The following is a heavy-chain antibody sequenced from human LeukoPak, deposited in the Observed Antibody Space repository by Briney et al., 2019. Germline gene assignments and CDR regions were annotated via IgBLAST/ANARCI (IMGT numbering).Heavy chain of an antibody. D-gene: IGHD2-2*01. CDR1: GYTFTGYY. V-gene: IGHV1-2*06. CDR2: INPNSGGT. J-gene: IGHJ4*02. Sequence: ASVKVSCKASGYTFTGYYMHWVRQAPGQGLEWMGRINPNSGGTNYAQKFRGRVTMTRDTSISTAYMELSRLRSDDTAVYYCARRRKYCSSTSCYSADGFDYWGQGTLVTVSS. CDR3: ARRRKYCSSTSCYSADGFDY.